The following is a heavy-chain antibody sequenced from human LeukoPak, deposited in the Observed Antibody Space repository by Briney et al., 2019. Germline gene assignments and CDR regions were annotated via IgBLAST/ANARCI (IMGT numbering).Heavy chain of an antibody. Sequence: SETLSLTCAVYGGSFSGYYWSWIRQPPGKGLEWIGEINHSGSTNYNPSLKSRVTISVDTSKNQFSLKLSSVTAADTAVYYCARGRGYSSFDYWGQGTLVTVSS. CDR1: GGSFSGYY. CDR3: ARGRGYSSFDY. J-gene: IGHJ4*02. D-gene: IGHD4-11*01. CDR2: INHSGST. V-gene: IGHV4-34*01.